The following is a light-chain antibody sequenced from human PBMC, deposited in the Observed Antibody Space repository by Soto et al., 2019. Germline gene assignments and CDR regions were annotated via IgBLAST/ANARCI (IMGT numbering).Light chain of an antibody. CDR3: QQRSDWPST. CDR1: QSVSSY. V-gene: IGKV3-11*01. CDR2: DAS. J-gene: IGKJ4*01. Sequence: EIVLTQSPATLSLSPGERATLSCRASQSVSSYLAWYQQKPGQAPRLLIYDASNRATGIPARFSGSGSGTDFTLTSRRSEAYAFAVYQRQQRSDWPSTFGGGTKVQIK.